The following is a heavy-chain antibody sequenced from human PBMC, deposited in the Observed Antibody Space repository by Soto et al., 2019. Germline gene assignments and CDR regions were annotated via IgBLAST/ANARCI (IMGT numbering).Heavy chain of an antibody. CDR1: GFPFSNYA. D-gene: IGHD1-26*01. V-gene: IGHV3-23*01. CDR2: TSGGGGGT. Sequence: GGSLRLSCSVSGFPFSNYAMSWVRQAPGKGLEWVSSTSGGGGGTHYADSMKGRFTISRDNSKNTLHLEMSRLRADDTAVYYCAREGGSLNWFDPWGQGTLVTVSS. J-gene: IGHJ5*02. CDR3: AREGGSLNWFDP.